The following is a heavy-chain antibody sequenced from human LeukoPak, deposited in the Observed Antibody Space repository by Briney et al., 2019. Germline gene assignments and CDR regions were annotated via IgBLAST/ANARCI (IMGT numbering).Heavy chain of an antibody. D-gene: IGHD5-18*01. V-gene: IGHV3-21*01. J-gene: IGHJ6*03. CDR3: ARGGAHRGYSYGYPNYYYYYMDV. Sequence: KPGGSLRLSCAASGFTFSSYSMNWVRQAPGEGLEWVSSISSSSSYIYYADSVKGRFTISRDNAKNSLYLQMNSLRAEDTAVYYCARGGAHRGYSYGYPNYYYYYMDVWGRGTTVTVSS. CDR1: GFTFSSYS. CDR2: ISSSSSYI.